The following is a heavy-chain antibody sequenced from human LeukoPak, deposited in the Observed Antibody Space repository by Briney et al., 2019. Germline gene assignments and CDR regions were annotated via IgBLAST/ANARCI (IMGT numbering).Heavy chain of an antibody. D-gene: IGHD5-18*01. Sequence: ASVKVSCKASGYTFTSYGISWVRQAPGQGLEWMGWISAYSGNTNSAQKVQGRVTLTTDTSTSTAYMELRSLRSDDTAVYYCARQVDTSMALPDYWGQGALVIVSS. J-gene: IGHJ4*02. CDR2: ISAYSGNT. CDR1: GYTFTSYG. V-gene: IGHV1-18*01. CDR3: ARQVDTSMALPDY.